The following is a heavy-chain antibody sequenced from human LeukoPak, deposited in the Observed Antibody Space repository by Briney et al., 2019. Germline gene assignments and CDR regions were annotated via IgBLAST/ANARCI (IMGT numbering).Heavy chain of an antibody. Sequence: GGSLRLPCAASGFKASSRYMGWVRQAPGRGLEGVSVIYSGGSTYYADSVKGRFIISRDNLKNTVFLQVNSLRVEDTAVYYCARDNGAGYYYYLDVWGKGTTVTVSS. CDR3: ARDNGAGYYYYLDV. J-gene: IGHJ6*03. CDR2: IYSGGST. CDR1: GFKASSRY. V-gene: IGHV3-53*01. D-gene: IGHD6-19*01.